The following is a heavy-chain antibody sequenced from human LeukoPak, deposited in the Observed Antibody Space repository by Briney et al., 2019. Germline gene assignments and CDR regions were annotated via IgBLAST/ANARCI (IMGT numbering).Heavy chain of an antibody. J-gene: IGHJ4*02. CDR2: IYYSGTT. CDR1: GGSISSSSYY. Sequence: SETLSLTCSVSGGSISSSSYYWGWIRQPPGKGLEWIGNIYYSGTTHYKSSLKSRVTLTVDVSKNQFSLNLTSVTAADTAVYYCASRGRWGQGTLVTVSS. V-gene: IGHV4-39*01. CDR3: ASRGR. D-gene: IGHD1-26*01.